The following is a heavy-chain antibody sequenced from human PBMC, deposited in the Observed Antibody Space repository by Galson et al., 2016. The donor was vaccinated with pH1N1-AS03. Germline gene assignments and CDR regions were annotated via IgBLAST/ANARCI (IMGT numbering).Heavy chain of an antibody. D-gene: IGHD2-2*01. Sequence: SLRLSCAASGLTFSTAWMSWVRQAPGKGLEWVGRLKSKNDGGTADYAAPLKGRFTISRDDSKNTMYLQMDSLETEDTDVYYCTTDRTFFDPWGQGTLVTVPS. V-gene: IGHV3-15*01. CDR1: GLTFSTAW. CDR2: LKSKNDGGTA. J-gene: IGHJ5*02. CDR3: TTDRTFFDP.